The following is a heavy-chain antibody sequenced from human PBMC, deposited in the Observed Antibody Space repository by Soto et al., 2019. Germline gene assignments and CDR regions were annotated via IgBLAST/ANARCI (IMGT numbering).Heavy chain of an antibody. J-gene: IGHJ4*02. V-gene: IGHV3-33*01. D-gene: IGHD1-26*01. CDR1: GFTFSSYG. CDR2: IWYDGSNK. Sequence: QVQLVESGGGVVQPGRSLRLSCAASGFTFSSYGMHWVRQAPGKGLEWVALIWYDGSNKYYADSVKGRFTISRDNSKNTLYLQMNSLRAEDTAVYYCAREDGGSYYFDYWGQGTLVTVSS. CDR3: AREDGGSYYFDY.